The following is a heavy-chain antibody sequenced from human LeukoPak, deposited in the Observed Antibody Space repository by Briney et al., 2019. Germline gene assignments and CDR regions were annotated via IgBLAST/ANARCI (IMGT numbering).Heavy chain of an antibody. J-gene: IGHJ4*02. CDR3: ARLYGSGWYSEAFDY. V-gene: IGHV5-51*01. CDR2: IYPGDSDT. D-gene: IGHD6-19*01. Sequence: GESLKISCKGSGYSFTSYWIGRVRQMPGKGLEWMGIIYPGDSDTRYSPSFQGQVTISADKSISTAYLQWSSLKASDTAMYYCARLYGSGWYSEAFDYWGQGTLVTVSS. CDR1: GYSFTSYW.